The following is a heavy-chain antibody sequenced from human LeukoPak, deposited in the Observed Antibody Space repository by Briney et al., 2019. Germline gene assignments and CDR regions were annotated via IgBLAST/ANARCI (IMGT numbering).Heavy chain of an antibody. Sequence: ASVKVSCKASGYTFTSYGISWVRQAPGQGLEWMGWISAYNGNTNYAQKLQGRVTMTTDTSTSTAYMELSSLRSEDTAVYYCARFFCSSTSCVLDYYYGMDVWGQGTTVTVSS. CDR2: ISAYNGNT. D-gene: IGHD2-2*01. CDR3: ARFFCSSTSCVLDYYYGMDV. V-gene: IGHV1-18*01. CDR1: GYTFTSYG. J-gene: IGHJ6*02.